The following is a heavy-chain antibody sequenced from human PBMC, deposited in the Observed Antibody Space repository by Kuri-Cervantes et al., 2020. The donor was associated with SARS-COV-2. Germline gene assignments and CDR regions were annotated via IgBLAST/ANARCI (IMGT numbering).Heavy chain of an antibody. CDR1: GYTFTGYY. D-gene: IGHD3-22*01. J-gene: IGHJ3*02. CDR2: IDPNSGGT. CDR3: ARVGRYWDWDYDSSGYHAFDI. Sequence: ASVKVSCKASGYTFTGYYMHWVRQAPGQGLEWMGWIDPNSGGTNYAQKFQGRVTMTRDTSTSTAYMELSRLRSDDTAVYYCARVGRYWDWDYDSSGYHAFDIWGQGTMVTVSS. V-gene: IGHV1-2*02.